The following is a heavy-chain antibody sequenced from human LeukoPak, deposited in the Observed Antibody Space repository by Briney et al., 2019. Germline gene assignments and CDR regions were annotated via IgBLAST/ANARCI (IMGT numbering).Heavy chain of an antibody. Sequence: SETLSLTCTVSGGSISSSSYYWGWIRQPPGKGLEWIGSIYYSGSTYYNPSLKSRVTISVDTSKNQFSLKLSSVTAADTAVYYCARGPKWLRQYYFDYWGQGTLVTVSS. J-gene: IGHJ4*02. V-gene: IGHV4-39*01. CDR2: IYYSGST. CDR3: ARGPKWLRQYYFDY. D-gene: IGHD5-12*01. CDR1: GGSISSSSYY.